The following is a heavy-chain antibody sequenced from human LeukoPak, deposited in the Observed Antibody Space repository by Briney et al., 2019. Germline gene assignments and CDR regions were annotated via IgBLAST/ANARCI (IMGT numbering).Heavy chain of an antibody. CDR2: IYPGDSDT. CDR1: GYRFTSYW. CDR3: ARHVGATGYYFDY. D-gene: IGHD1-26*01. J-gene: IGHJ4*02. Sequence: GESLRISCKGSGYRFTSYWIGWVRQMPGKGLGWMGIIYPGDSDTRYSPSFQGQVSISADKSISTAYLQWSSLKASDTAMYYCARHVGATGYYFDYWGQGTLVTVSS. V-gene: IGHV5-51*01.